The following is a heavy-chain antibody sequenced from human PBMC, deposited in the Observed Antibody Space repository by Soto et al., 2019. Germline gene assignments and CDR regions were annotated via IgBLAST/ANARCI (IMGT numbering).Heavy chain of an antibody. J-gene: IGHJ3*02. CDR3: ARDRTTYVAFDI. D-gene: IGHD4-17*01. Sequence: ASVKVSCKASGFTFTSSAVQWARQAPGQGLEWMGWINTYNGNTNYAQNLQGRVTLTTDTSTSTAYMELRSLRSDDTAVYYCARDRTTYVAFDIWGQGTMVTVSS. V-gene: IGHV1-18*01. CDR2: INTYNGNT. CDR1: GFTFTSSA.